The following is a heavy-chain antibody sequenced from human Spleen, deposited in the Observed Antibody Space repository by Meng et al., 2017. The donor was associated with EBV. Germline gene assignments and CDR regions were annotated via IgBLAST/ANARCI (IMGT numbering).Heavy chain of an antibody. V-gene: IGHV3-74*01. CDR3: SRDLAGSDDD. J-gene: IGHJ4*02. CDR1: GFTFSRYW. D-gene: IGHD6-25*01. CDR2: TNEDGRIT. Sequence: GQLVESGGVLVQPGGSLRLSCAASGFTFSRYWMHWVRQAPGKGLLWVSRTNEDGRITDYADSVKGRFIISRDNTKNMLYLQMNSLRVEDTAVYFCSRDLAGSDDDWGPGTLVTVSS.